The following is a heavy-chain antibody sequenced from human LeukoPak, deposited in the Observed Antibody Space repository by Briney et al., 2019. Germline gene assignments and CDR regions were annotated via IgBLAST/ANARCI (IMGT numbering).Heavy chain of an antibody. CDR2: INPNSGGT. J-gene: IGHJ5*02. V-gene: IGHV1-2*02. CDR3: ARICRSTSLFDP. Sequence: ASVKVSCKASGYIFTSYYMHWVRQAPGQGLEWMGWINPNSGGTNYAQKFQGRVTMTRDTSISTAYMELSRLRSDDTAVYYCARICRSTSLFDPWGQGTLVTVSS. D-gene: IGHD2-2*01. CDR1: GYIFTSYY.